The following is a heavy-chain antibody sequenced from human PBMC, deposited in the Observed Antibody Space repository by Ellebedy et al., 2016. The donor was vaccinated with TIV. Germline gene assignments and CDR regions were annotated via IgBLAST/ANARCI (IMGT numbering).Heavy chain of an antibody. J-gene: IGHJ4*02. CDR2: ISNTGSRT. CDR3: AKGRGGGSDTSAPRYYFDY. CDR1: GFTFSSYA. D-gene: IGHD3-22*01. Sequence: PGGSLRLSCAASGFTFSSYAMSWVRQAPGKGLEWVSTISNTGSRTYYADSVEGRFIISRDNSKKTLYLQMNSLRAEGTAVYYCAKGRGGGSDTSAPRYYFDYWGLGTLVTVSS. V-gene: IGHV3-23*01.